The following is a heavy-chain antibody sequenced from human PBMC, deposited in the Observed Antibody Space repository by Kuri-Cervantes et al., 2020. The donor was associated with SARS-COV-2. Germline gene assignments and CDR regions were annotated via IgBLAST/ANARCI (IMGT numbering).Heavy chain of an antibody. Sequence: GSLRLSCTVSGSSVSSPNYWGWLRQPPGKGLEWIGSIYHSGTTYYNPSLKSRVTLSVDTSKNHFSLRLSSVTATDTAVYYCARETYEPLGTIFGVPGVPYFDYWGQGTLVTVSS. CDR1: GSSVSSPNY. J-gene: IGHJ4*02. CDR2: IYHSGTT. V-gene: IGHV4-38-2*02. CDR3: ARETYEPLGTIFGVPGVPYFDY. D-gene: IGHD3-3*01.